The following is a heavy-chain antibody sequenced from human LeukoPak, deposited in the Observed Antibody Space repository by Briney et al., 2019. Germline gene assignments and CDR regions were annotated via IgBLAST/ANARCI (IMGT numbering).Heavy chain of an antibody. V-gene: IGHV4-4*07. CDR2: IYTSGST. Sequence: SETLSLTCTVSGGSISSYYWSWIRQPAGKGLEWIGRIYTSGSTNYNPSLKSRVTMSVDTSKNQFSLKLSSVTAADTAVYYRARDTLAYCGGDCYGSYYYYYMDVWGKGTTVTISS. D-gene: IGHD2-21*02. J-gene: IGHJ6*03. CDR3: ARDTLAYCGGDCYGSYYYYYMDV. CDR1: GGSISSYY.